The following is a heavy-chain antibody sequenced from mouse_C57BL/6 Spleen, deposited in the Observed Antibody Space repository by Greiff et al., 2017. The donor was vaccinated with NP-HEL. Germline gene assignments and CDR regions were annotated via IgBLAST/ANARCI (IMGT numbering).Heavy chain of an antibody. CDR3: AREGDSNFDY. CDR2: INPGSGGT. V-gene: IGHV1-54*01. CDR1: GYAFTNYL. J-gene: IGHJ2*01. Sequence: VQLQQSGAELVRPGTSVKVSCKASGYAFTNYLIEWVKQRPGQGLEWIGVINPGSGGTNYNEKFKGKATLTADKSSSTAYMQLSSLTSEDSAVYFCAREGDSNFDYWGQGTTLTVSS.